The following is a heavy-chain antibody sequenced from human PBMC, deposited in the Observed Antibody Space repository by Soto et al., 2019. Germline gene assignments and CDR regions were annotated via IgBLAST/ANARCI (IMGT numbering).Heavy chain of an antibody. V-gene: IGHV3-72*01. D-gene: IGHD3-22*01. Sequence: ESGGGLVQPGGSLRLSCAASGFTLSDHYIDWVRQAPGKGLERVGRSRGKAQGYTTEYAASVKGRSLTSRDDSKNSVYLQMNSPKTEDTAVYYSVRATYFSDSSDYTRCFDYWGQGTLVTVSS. J-gene: IGHJ4*02. CDR3: VRATYFSDSSDYTRCFDY. CDR1: GFTLSDHY. CDR2: SRGKAQGYTT.